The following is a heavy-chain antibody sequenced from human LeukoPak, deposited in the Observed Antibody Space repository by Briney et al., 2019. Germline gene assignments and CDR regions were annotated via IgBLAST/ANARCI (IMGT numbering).Heavy chain of an antibody. J-gene: IGHJ3*02. CDR2: IYYTGNT. V-gene: IGHV4-59*01. D-gene: IGHD3-22*01. CDR3: ARLLDYDSSGYPDTFDI. CDR1: GGSISPNY. Sequence: KPSETLSLTCTVSGGSISPNYWSWIRQPPGRGLEWIGYIYYTGNTNYNPSLKSRVIMSIDTSKSHFSLKLSSLTAADTALYFCARLLDYDSSGYPDTFDIWGQGTMVTVSS.